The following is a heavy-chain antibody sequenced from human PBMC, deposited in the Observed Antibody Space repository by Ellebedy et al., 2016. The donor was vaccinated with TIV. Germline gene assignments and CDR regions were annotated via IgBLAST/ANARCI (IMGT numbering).Heavy chain of an antibody. Sequence: ASVKVSCXASGHTFTAYGIHWVRQAPGQRLEWMGWINTSNGNTKYSQKLQGRVTITRDTSATTAYMELSGLMSEDTAVYYCATREWQDPMDVWGQGTTVTVSS. CDR1: GHTFTAYG. CDR2: INTSNGNT. V-gene: IGHV1-3*04. J-gene: IGHJ6*02. D-gene: IGHD3-3*01. CDR3: ATREWQDPMDV.